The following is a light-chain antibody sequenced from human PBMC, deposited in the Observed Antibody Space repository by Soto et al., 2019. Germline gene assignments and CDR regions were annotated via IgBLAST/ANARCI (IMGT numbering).Light chain of an antibody. V-gene: IGKV1-39*01. CDR3: QQSFSTPRT. Sequence: DIQMTQSPSTLSASEGDRVTISCRASQSVSIWLAWYQQKPGKAPKLLIYGASSLQSGVPSRFSGSGSGTDFTLTISSLQPEDFGTYYCQQSFSTPRTFGQGTKVDIK. J-gene: IGKJ1*01. CDR2: GAS. CDR1: QSVSIW.